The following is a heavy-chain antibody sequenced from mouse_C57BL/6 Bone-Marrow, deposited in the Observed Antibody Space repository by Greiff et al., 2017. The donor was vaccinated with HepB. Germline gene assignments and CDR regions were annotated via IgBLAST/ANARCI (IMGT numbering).Heavy chain of an antibody. CDR1: GYTFTSYW. V-gene: IGHV1-61*01. J-gene: IGHJ2*01. CDR3: ASSRVYCGSSYNFDY. Sequence: QVQLQQPGAELVRPGSSVKLSCKASGYTFTSYWMDWVKQRPGQGLEWIGNIYPSDSETHYNQKFKDKATLTVDKSSSTAYIQLSSLTSVDSAVYYCASSRVYCGSSYNFDYWGQGTTLTVSS. D-gene: IGHD1-1*01. CDR2: IYPSDSET.